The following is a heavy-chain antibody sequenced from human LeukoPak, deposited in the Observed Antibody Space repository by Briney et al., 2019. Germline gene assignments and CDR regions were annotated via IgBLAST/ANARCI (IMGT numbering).Heavy chain of an antibody. CDR1: GFTFNNYA. Sequence: GGSLRLSCAACGFTFNNYAMNWVRQTPGGRLEWVSFIGISSGPLLYADSVKGRFTISRDNAKASVYLQMNRLRAEDTAVYYCARAKGYTSSYSFDYWGQGILVTVSS. D-gene: IGHD3-10*01. J-gene: IGHJ4*02. CDR2: IGISSGPL. V-gene: IGHV3-48*04. CDR3: ARAKGYTSSYSFDY.